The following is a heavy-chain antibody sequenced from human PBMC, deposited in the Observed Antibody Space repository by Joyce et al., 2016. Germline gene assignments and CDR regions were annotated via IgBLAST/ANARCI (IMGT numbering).Heavy chain of an antibody. J-gene: IGHJ4*02. CDR2: LIPMSGTR. D-gene: IGHD6-13*01. CDR1: GGTFNTYA. V-gene: IGHV1-69*06. Sequence: QVQLVQSGAEVKKTGSSVKVSCKATGGTFNTYAINWVRQAPGQGLEWMGALIPMSGTRNYAQKFQGRVTIIADISTTTASMGLSSLTPKDTAMYFCARPNSSNWDHLDFWGQGTLVTVSS. CDR3: ARPNSSNWDHLDF.